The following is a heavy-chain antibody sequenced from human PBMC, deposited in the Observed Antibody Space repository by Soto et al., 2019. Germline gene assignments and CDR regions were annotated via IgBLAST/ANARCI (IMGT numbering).Heavy chain of an antibody. J-gene: IGHJ6*02. CDR3: ARVQWFGPTLYYYYGMDV. D-gene: IGHD3-10*01. V-gene: IGHV4-31*03. CDR1: GGSISSGGYY. CDR2: IYYSGST. Sequence: SETLSLTCTVSGGSISSGGYYWSWIRQHPGKGLEWIGYIYYSGSTYYNPSLKNRVTISVDTSKNQFSLKLSSVTAADTAVYYCARVQWFGPTLYYYYGMDVWGQGTTVTVSS.